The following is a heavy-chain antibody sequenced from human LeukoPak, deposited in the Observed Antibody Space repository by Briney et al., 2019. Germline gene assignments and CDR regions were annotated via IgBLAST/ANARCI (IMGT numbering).Heavy chain of an antibody. J-gene: IGHJ6*02. Sequence: GASVTVSCKASGYTFTGYYMHWVRQAPGQGLEWMGWINPNSGGTNYAQKFQGWVTMTRDTSISTAYMELSRLRSDDTAVYYCARGGSFRSYYYGMDVWGQGTTVTVSS. CDR1: GYTFTGYY. V-gene: IGHV1-2*04. CDR3: ARGGSFRSYYYGMDV. D-gene: IGHD1-26*01. CDR2: INPNSGGT.